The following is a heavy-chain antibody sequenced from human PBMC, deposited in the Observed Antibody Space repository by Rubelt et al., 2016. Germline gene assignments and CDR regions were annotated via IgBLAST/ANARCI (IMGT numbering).Heavy chain of an antibody. CDR1: GFSLSTSGVG. CDR2: IYWDDDK. V-gene: IGHV2-5*02. D-gene: IGHD6-19*01. CDR3: AHRHSIVVSGFREYYFNY. J-gene: IGHJ4*02. Sequence: QITLKEYGPTLVKPTQTVMLTCTFSGFSLSTSGVGVGWIRQPPGKPLAWLALIYWDDDKRYSPSLKTRLTITKDTSKNQVVLTMTNVDPVDTATYYCAHRHSIVVSGFREYYFNYWGQGALVTVSS.